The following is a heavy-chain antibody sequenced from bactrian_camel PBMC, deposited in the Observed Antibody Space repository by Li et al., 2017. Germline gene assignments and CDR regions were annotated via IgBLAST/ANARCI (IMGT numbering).Heavy chain of an antibody. D-gene: IGHD4*01. V-gene: IGHV3S40*01. Sequence: DVQLVESGGGSVQSGVSLRLSCAVSGFSFSTYDMSWIRQAPGEGLEWISAITSGSAGTYSIDSVKGRFTISRDNAKNTVYLQMNSLEPSDAAVYYCAAGYTDYMGDFGYWGQGTQVTVS. J-gene: IGHJ6*01. CDR2: ITSGSAGT. CDR1: GFSFSTYD. CDR3: AAGYTDYMGDFGY.